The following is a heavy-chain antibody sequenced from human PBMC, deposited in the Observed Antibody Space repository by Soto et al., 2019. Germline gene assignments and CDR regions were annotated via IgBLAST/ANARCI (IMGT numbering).Heavy chain of an antibody. CDR2: IQYNGYS. CDR3: ARHGFGSLHGLVDV. Sequence: QVQLQESGPGLVKPSETLSLTCTVSGGSITNYYCSWFRQPPGKGLEWIGYIQYNGYSAYNLSLKRRVTMSRDPSKTQCSLMLESVTATDTAVYYCARHGFGSLHGLVDVWGQGTTVIVSS. D-gene: IGHD3-10*01. CDR1: GGSITNYY. V-gene: IGHV4-59*08. J-gene: IGHJ6*01.